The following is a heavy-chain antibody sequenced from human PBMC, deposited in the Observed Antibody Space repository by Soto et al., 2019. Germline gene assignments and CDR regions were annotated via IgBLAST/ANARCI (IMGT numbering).Heavy chain of an antibody. CDR3: AKGRPPFDL. CDR2: ISGSGGSA. J-gene: IGHJ2*01. CDR1: KFLFSSYA. Sequence: EVQLLESGGGLVQPGGSLTLSCAASKFLFSSYAMTWVRQAPGKGLEWVSLISGSGGSANYVDSVKGRFTISRDNSNNTLYLQMNSLGVEDTAVYYCAKGRPPFDLWGRGTLVTVSS. V-gene: IGHV3-23*01.